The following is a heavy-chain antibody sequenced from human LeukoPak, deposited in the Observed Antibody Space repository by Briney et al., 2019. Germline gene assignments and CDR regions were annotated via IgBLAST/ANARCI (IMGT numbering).Heavy chain of an antibody. CDR2: IFHSGST. CDR1: GYSISSGYY. D-gene: IGHD3-10*01. CDR3: ARASGSYGSGSYYYYGMDV. J-gene: IGHJ6*04. Sequence: SETLSLTCAVSGYSISSGYYWGWIRQPPGKGLEWIGSIFHSGSTYYNPSLKSRVNMSVDTSKNQISLKLSSVTDADTAVYYCARASGSYGSGSYYYYGMDVWGKGTTVTVSS. V-gene: IGHV4-38-2*01.